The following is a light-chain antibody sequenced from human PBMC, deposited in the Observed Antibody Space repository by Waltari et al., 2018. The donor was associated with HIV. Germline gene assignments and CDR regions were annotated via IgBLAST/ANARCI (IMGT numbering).Light chain of an antibody. J-gene: IGLJ3*02. V-gene: IGLV3-25*03. Sequence: SHELTQPPSVSVSPGQTARTTCSGDALPKQYAYWYQQKPGQAPVLVIYKDTERPSGIPERFSGSSSGTTVTLTISGVQAEDEADYYCQSADISTWVFGGGTKLTVL. CDR2: KDT. CDR1: ALPKQY. CDR3: QSADISTWV.